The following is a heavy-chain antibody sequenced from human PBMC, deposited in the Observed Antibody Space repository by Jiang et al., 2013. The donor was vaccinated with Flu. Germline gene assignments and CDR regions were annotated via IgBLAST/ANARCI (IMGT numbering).Heavy chain of an antibody. D-gene: IGHD6-13*01. J-gene: IGHJ3*02. CDR3: ARDQGSSWYLGAFDI. V-gene: IGHV1-2*02. CDR2: INPNSGTT. CDR1: GYTFSGHY. Sequence: SGAEVKKPGASVTVSCKTSGYTFSGHYIHWVRQAPGQGLESLGWINPNSGTTNYAQKFQGRVTMTREKSTTTVFLELSSLRSDDTAMYYCARDQGSSWYLGAFDIWGQGTMVTVSS.